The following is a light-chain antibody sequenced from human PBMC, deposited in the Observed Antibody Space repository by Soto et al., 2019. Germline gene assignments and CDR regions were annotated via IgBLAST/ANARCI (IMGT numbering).Light chain of an antibody. CDR3: QPYNNWPLT. Sequence: EIVMTQSPATLSVSPGERATLSCLASQSVNSKLAWYQQKPGQAPRLLIYGASTRATGIPARFSGSGSGTEFTLTINSLQSEDFAIYYCQPYNNWPLTFGGGTKVDIK. V-gene: IGKV3-15*01. CDR1: QSVNSK. CDR2: GAS. J-gene: IGKJ4*01.